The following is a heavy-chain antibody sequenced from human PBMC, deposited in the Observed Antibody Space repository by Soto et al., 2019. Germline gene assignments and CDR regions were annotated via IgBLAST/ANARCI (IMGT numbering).Heavy chain of an antibody. J-gene: IGHJ6*02. V-gene: IGHV4-31*03. CDR3: ARDRREVEAAGPRYYYYYGMDV. CDR2: IYYSGST. Sequence: SETLSLTCTFSGGSISSGGYYWSWIRQHPGKGLEWIGYIYYSGSTYYNPSLKSRVTISVDTSKNQFSLKLSSVTAADTAVYYCARDRREVEAAGPRYYYYYGMDVWGQGTTVTVSS. CDR1: GGSISSGGYY. D-gene: IGHD6-13*01.